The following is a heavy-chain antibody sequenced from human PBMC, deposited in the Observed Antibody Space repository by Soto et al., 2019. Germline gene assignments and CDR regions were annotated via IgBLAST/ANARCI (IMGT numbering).Heavy chain of an antibody. CDR1: GGSISSGGYY. Sequence: SETLSLTCTVAGGSISSGGYYWSWIRQHPGKGLEWIGYIYYSGSTYYNPSLKSRVTISVDTSKNQFSLKLSSVTAADTAVYYCARARANAFDIWGQGTMVTVS. CDR3: ARARANAFDI. J-gene: IGHJ3*02. CDR2: IYYSGST. V-gene: IGHV4-31*03. D-gene: IGHD3-10*01.